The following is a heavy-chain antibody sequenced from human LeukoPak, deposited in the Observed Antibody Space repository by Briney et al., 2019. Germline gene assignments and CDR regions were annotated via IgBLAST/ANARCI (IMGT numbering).Heavy chain of an antibody. V-gene: IGHV3-23*01. Sequence: GGPLRLSCAASGFTFSSYAMSWVRQAPGKGLEWVSAISGSGGSTYYADSVKGRFTISRDNSKNTLYLQMNSLRAEDTAVYYCAKDPQGGSGSYYTHYFDYWGQGTLVTVSS. CDR1: GFTFSSYA. CDR2: ISGSGGST. CDR3: AKDPQGGSGSYYTHYFDY. D-gene: IGHD3-10*01. J-gene: IGHJ4*02.